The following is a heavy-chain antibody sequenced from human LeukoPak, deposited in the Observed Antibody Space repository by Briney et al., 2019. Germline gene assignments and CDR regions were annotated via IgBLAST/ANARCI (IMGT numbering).Heavy chain of an antibody. V-gene: IGHV3-30*02. Sequence: GGSLRLSCVVSGFTFSRYAMHWVRQAPGKGLEWVACIRYDATNKYYGDSVKGRVTISRDNSKNTLYLQMNSLTSEDTAVYYCAGANGGGENYQYYMDVWGKGTTVTVSS. CDR1: GFTFSRYA. J-gene: IGHJ6*03. CDR2: IRYDATNK. D-gene: IGHD3-16*01. CDR3: AGANGGGENYQYYMDV.